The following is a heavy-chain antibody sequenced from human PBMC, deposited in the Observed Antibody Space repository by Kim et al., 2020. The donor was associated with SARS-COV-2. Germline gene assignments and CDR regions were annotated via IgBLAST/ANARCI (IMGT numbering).Heavy chain of an antibody. CDR1: GVSIGTSNYY. Sequence: SETLSLTCAVSGVSIGTSNYYWGWLRQSPEKGLEWIGSFSYTGTTYYSPSLKSRVTISVDATKNLLSLNLRSVTAADTAVYFCARHVDYLLLVVSPAVEFWGQGIQVTVSS. J-gene: IGHJ4*02. V-gene: IGHV4-39*01. CDR2: FSYTGTT. D-gene: IGHD3-10*02. CDR3: ARHVDYLLLVVSPAVEF.